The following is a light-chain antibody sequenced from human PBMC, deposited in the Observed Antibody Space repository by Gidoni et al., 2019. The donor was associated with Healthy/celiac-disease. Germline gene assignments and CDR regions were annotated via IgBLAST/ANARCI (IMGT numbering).Light chain of an antibody. CDR1: KLGDKY. CDR2: QDS. J-gene: IGLJ2*01. CDR3: QAWDSST. V-gene: IGLV3-1*01. Sequence: SYELTQPPSVSVSPGQTASITCSGDKLGDKYACWYQQKPGQSPVLVLYQDSKRPSGIPERFSGSNSGNTATLTISGTQAMDEADYYCQAWDSSTFGGGTKLTVL.